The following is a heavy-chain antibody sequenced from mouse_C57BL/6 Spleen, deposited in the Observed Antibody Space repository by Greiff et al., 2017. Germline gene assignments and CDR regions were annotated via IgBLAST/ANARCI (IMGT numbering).Heavy chain of an antibody. J-gene: IGHJ3*01. CDR1: GYTFTSYW. V-gene: IGHV1-64*01. D-gene: IGHD2-2*01. Sequence: QVHVKQPGAELVKPGASVKLSCKASGYTFTSYWMHWVKQRPGQGLEWIGMIHPNSGSTNYNEKFKSKATLTVDKSSSTAYMQLSSLTSEDSAVYYCAREGGYPAWFAYWGQGTLVTVSA. CDR2: IHPNSGST. CDR3: AREGGYPAWFAY.